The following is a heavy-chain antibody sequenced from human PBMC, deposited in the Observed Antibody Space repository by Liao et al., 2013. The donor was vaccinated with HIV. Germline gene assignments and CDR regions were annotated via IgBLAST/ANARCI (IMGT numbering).Heavy chain of an antibody. J-gene: IGHJ4*02. CDR2: IYYTGST. D-gene: IGHD2/OR15-2a*01. CDR1: SGSISSSSYY. V-gene: IGHV4-30-4*08. CDR3: ARGQAAGFLYYFDY. Sequence: QLQLQESGPGLVKPSETLSLTCTVSSGSISSSSYYWGWIRQPPGKGLEWIGYIYYTGSTYYNPSLKSRVTISVDTSKNQFSLKLSSVTAADTAVYYCARGQAAGFLYYFDYWGQGTLVTVSS.